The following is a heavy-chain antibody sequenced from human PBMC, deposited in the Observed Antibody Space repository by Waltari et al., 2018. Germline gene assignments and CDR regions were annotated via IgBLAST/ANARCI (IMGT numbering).Heavy chain of an antibody. CDR1: GGSISSSSYY. D-gene: IGHD6-19*01. V-gene: IGHV4-39*07. CDR2: MYYSGGT. CDR3: AREGIAVAGINWFDP. J-gene: IGHJ5*02. Sequence: QLQLQESGPGLVKPSETLSLTCTVSGGSISSSSYYWGWIRQPPGKGLEWIGSMYYSGGTYYHPSLKRRVTISVATSKNQFSLKLSSVTAADTAVYYCAREGIAVAGINWFDPWGQGTLVTVSS.